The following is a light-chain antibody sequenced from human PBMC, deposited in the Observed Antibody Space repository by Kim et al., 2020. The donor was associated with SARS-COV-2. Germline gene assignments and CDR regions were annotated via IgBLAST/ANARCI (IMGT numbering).Light chain of an antibody. CDR2: GAS. CDR3: EQYNNWRT. J-gene: IGKJ1*01. Sequence: SVSPGERATLSRRASQGVSSNLAWYEQKPGQAPRLLIYGASTRATGIPARFSGSGSGTEFTLTISSLQSEDFAVYYCEQYNNWRTFGQGTKVEIK. CDR1: QGVSSN. V-gene: IGKV3-15*01.